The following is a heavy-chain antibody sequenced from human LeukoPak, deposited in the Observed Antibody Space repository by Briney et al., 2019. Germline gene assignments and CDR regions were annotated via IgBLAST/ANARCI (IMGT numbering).Heavy chain of an antibody. CDR3: TTDPSGYSYGFQGELPYFDY. Sequence: GGSLRLSCTASGFTFGDYAMSWVRQAPGKGLEWVGRIKSKTDGGTTDYAAPVKGRFTISRDDSKNTLYLQMNSLKTEDTAVYYCTTDPSGYSYGFQGELPYFDYWGQGTLVTVSP. D-gene: IGHD5-18*01. CDR2: IKSKTDGGTT. J-gene: IGHJ4*02. V-gene: IGHV3-15*01. CDR1: GFTFGDYA.